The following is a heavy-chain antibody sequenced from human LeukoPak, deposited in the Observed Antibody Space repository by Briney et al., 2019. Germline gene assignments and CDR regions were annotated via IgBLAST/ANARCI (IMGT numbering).Heavy chain of an antibody. V-gene: IGHV4-4*02. J-gene: IGHJ4*02. Sequence: PSETLALLCAVSGGSISISNWWGWVRQPPGDGLEWSEEIYHSWSTNYNPSLKSRVTISVDKYKNQFSLKLSSVTAADTAVYYCARVGAVAGAHFDYWGQGTLVTVSS. CDR1: GGSISISNW. CDR3: ARVGAVAGAHFDY. CDR2: IYHSWST. D-gene: IGHD6-19*01.